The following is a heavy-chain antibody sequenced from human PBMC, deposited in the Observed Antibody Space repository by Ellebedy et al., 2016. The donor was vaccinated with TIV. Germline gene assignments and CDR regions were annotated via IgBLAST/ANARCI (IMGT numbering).Heavy chain of an antibody. J-gene: IGHJ5*02. D-gene: IGHD3-10*01. V-gene: IGHV1-69*01. CDR3: ARDFLRAPDGSESYNNWFDP. CDR2: IFGTA. Sequence: IFGTANYAQKFQDRVTITADESTRTAYMELSSLRSEDTAVYYCARDFLRAPDGSESYNNWFDPWGQGTLVTV.